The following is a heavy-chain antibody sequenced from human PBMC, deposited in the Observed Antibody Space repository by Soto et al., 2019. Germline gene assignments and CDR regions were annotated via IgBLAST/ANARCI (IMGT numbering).Heavy chain of an antibody. Sequence: SVKVSCKASGGTFSIYAISCVLQAPLQGLEWMGGIIPIFGTANYAQKFQGRVTITADESTSTAYMELSSLRSEDTAVYYCATQVRGVIIRTPDAFDIWGQGTMVTVSS. D-gene: IGHD3-10*01. CDR2: IIPIFGTA. J-gene: IGHJ3*02. CDR3: ATQVRGVIIRTPDAFDI. V-gene: IGHV1-69*13. CDR1: GGTFSIYA.